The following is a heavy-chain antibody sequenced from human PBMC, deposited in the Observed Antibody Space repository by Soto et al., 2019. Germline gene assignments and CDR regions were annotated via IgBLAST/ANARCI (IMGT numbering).Heavy chain of an antibody. J-gene: IGHJ3*02. Sequence: SETLSLTCTVSGGSISSSSYYWGWIRQPPGKGLEWIGSIYYSGSTYYNPSLKSRVTISVDTSKNQFSLKLSSVTAADTAVYYCARLSTVDAFDIWGQGTMVTVSS. D-gene: IGHD4-17*01. V-gene: IGHV4-39*01. CDR1: GGSISSSSYY. CDR3: ARLSTVDAFDI. CDR2: IYYSGST.